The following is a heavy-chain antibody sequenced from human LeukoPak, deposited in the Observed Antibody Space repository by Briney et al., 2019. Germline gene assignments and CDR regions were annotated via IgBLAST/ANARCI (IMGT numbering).Heavy chain of an antibody. CDR2: IYYSGST. CDR1: GGSISSYY. Sequence: PSETLSLTCTVSGGSISSYYWSWIRQPPGKGLEWIGYIYYSGSTNYNPSLKSRVTISVDTSKNQFSLKLSSVTAADTAVYYCARVPLGSSGWYGFDYWGQGTLVTVSS. V-gene: IGHV4-59*01. J-gene: IGHJ4*02. CDR3: ARVPLGSSGWYGFDY. D-gene: IGHD6-19*01.